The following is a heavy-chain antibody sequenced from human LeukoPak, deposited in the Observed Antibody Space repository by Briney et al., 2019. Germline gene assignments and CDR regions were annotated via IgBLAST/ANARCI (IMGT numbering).Heavy chain of an antibody. D-gene: IGHD2-15*01. Sequence: PGGSLRLSCAASGFTFSSYSMNWVRQAPGKGLEWFSFISSSSSYIYYADSVKGRFTISRDNAKNSLYLQMNSLRAVDTAVYYCARVGFLLSGAFDIWGQGTMVTVSS. CDR3: ARVGFLLSGAFDI. V-gene: IGHV3-21*01. CDR2: ISSSSSYI. CDR1: GFTFSSYS. J-gene: IGHJ3*02.